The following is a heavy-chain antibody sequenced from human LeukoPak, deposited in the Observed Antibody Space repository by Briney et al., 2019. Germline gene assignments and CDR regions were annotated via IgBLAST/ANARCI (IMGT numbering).Heavy chain of an antibody. V-gene: IGHV4-34*01. CDR2: INHSGST. Sequence: PSETLSLTCAVYGGSFSGYYWSWIRQPPGKGLEWIGEINHSGSTNYNPSLKSRVTISVDTSKNQFSLKLSSVTAADTAVYYCARMPGPKRYYYDSSGYPGGDYWGQGTLVTVSS. CDR1: GGSFSGYY. D-gene: IGHD3-22*01. J-gene: IGHJ4*02. CDR3: ARMPGPKRYYYDSSGYPGGDY.